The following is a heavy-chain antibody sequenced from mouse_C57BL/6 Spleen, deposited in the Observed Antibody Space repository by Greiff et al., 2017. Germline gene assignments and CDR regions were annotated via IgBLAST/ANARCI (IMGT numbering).Heavy chain of an antibody. J-gene: IGHJ3*01. CDR3: ARGGTAQAWFAY. CDR2: INPNNGGT. D-gene: IGHD3-2*02. Sequence: QLQQSGPELVKPGASVKMSCKASGYTFTDYNMHWVKQSHGKSLEWIGYINPNNGGTSYNQKFKGKATLTVNKSSSTAYMELRSLTSEDSAVYYCARGGTAQAWFAYWGQGTLVTVSA. CDR1: GYTFTDYN. V-gene: IGHV1-22*01.